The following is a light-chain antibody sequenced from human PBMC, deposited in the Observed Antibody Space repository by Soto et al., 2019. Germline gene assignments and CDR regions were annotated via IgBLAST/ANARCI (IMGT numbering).Light chain of an antibody. CDR3: QQYGSSPYT. J-gene: IGKJ2*01. Sequence: EIVLTQSPGTLSLSPGERATLSCRASQSVSSSYLAWYQQKPGQAPRLLIYCASSRATGIQDRFSGSGSGTDFTLTISRLETEEFAVYYCQQYGSSPYTFGQGTQLEIK. CDR2: CAS. V-gene: IGKV3-20*01. CDR1: QSVSSSY.